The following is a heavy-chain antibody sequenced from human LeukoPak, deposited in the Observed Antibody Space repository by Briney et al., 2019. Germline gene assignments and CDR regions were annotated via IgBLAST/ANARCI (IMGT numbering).Heavy chain of an antibody. J-gene: IGHJ3*02. CDR3: ARFFFPGGSGSYYDAFDI. V-gene: IGHV4-39*07. CDR2: IYYSGST. D-gene: IGHD3-10*01. CDR1: GGSISSSSYY. Sequence: LSETLSLTCTVSGGSISSSSYYWGWIRQPPGKGLEWIGSIYYSGSTYYNPSLKSRVTISVDTSKNQFSLKLSSVTAADTAVYYCARFFFPGGSGSYYDAFDIWGQGTMVTVSS.